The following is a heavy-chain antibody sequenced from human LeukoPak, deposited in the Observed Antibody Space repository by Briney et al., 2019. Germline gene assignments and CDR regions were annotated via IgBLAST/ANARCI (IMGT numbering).Heavy chain of an antibody. D-gene: IGHD3-22*01. CDR3: ARERGGYYERNGYSDY. J-gene: IGHJ4*02. CDR1: EITVSSSY. Sequence: GSLRLSCAASEITVSSSYLSWVRQAPGKGLEWVSSIYSGGATYYADSVKGRFTISRDNSKNTLYLQMNRLRAEDTAVYYCARERGGYYERNGYSDYWGQGTLVSVSS. V-gene: IGHV3-66*01. CDR2: IYSGGAT.